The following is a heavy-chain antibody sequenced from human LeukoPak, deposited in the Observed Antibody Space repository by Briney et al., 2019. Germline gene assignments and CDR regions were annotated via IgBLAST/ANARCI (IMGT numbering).Heavy chain of an antibody. J-gene: IGHJ4*02. Sequence: GGSLRLSCAASGFTFSSYAMSWVRQAPGKGLEWVSGILGSGGSTYYADSVKGRFTISRDNSKNTLYLQMNSLRAQDTAVYYCARGYSYSFDYWGQGTLVTVSS. V-gene: IGHV3-23*01. CDR3: ARGYSYSFDY. D-gene: IGHD3-10*01. CDR2: ILGSGGST. CDR1: GFTFSSYA.